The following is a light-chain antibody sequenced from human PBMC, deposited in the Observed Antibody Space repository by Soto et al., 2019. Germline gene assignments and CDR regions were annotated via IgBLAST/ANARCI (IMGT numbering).Light chain of an antibody. J-gene: IGKJ3*01. CDR3: QQYDNLLFT. CDR2: DAS. CDR1: QDISNY. V-gene: IGKV1-33*01. Sequence: DLQMTQSPSSLSASVGDRVTITCQASQDISNYLNWYQQKPGKAPKLLIYDASNLETGVPSRFSGSKSGTDFTFTISSLQPEDIATYYCQQYDNLLFTFGPGTKVDIK.